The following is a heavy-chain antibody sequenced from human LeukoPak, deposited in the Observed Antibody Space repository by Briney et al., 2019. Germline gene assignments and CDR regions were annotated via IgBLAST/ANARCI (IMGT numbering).Heavy chain of an antibody. V-gene: IGHV4-39*01. CDR3: ARGPMVYPY. Sequence: SETLSLTCTVSGGSISSSTYYWGWIRQPPGKGLEWIGSGFYSGSTYYNPSLKSRVTISVDTSKNQFSLKLSSVTAADTAVYYCARGPMVYPYWGQGTLVTVSS. J-gene: IGHJ4*02. CDR1: GGSISSSTYY. D-gene: IGHD2-8*01. CDR2: GFYSGST.